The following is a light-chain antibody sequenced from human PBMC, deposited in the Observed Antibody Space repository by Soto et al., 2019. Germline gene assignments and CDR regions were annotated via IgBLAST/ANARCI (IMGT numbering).Light chain of an antibody. CDR1: QSVSSSY. Sequence: EIVLTQSPGTLSLSPGERATLSCRASQSVSSSYLAWYQQKPGQAPRLLIYGASSRATGIPGRFSGSGSGTDFTLTISRVEPEDFAVYYCQQYGSSLFSFGPGTKVDIK. V-gene: IGKV3-20*01. J-gene: IGKJ3*01. CDR3: QQYGSSLFS. CDR2: GAS.